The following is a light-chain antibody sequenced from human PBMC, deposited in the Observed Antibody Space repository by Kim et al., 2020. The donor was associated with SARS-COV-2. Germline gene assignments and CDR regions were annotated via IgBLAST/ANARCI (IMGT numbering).Light chain of an antibody. J-gene: IGLJ2*01. CDR2: EDS. Sequence: SPGQTARISCSGEKLGEKYVRWYQQAPGQSPVMVIYEDSKRSSGIPERFSGSNSGNTATLTISGAQAVDDGDYYCQVWDRFTVTFGAGTQLTVL. CDR1: KLGEKY. CDR3: QVWDRFTVT. V-gene: IGLV3-1*01.